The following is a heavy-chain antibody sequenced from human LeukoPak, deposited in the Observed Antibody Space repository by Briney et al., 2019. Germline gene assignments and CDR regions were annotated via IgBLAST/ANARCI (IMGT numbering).Heavy chain of an antibody. CDR1: GYTFTGYY. J-gene: IGHJ5*02. Sequence: ASVKVSCKASGYTFTGYYMHWVRQAPGQGLEWMGWINPNSGGTNYAQKFRGWVTMTRDTSISTAYMELSRLRSDDTAVYYCARAPVPNYDILTGFDPWGQGTLVTVSS. CDR2: INPNSGGT. D-gene: IGHD3-9*01. CDR3: ARAPVPNYDILTGFDP. V-gene: IGHV1-2*04.